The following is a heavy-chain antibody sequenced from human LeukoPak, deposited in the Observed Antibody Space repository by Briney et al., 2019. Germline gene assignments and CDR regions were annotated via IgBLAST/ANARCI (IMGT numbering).Heavy chain of an antibody. D-gene: IGHD1-26*01. CDR2: INWNGGST. CDR1: GFTFNAYA. Sequence: GGSLRLSCTASGFTFNAYAMNWVRQAPGKGLEWVSGINWNGGSTDYADSVKGRFTISRDNAKNSLYLEMNSLRVEDTAFYYCARVERGATADYWGQGTLVTVSS. J-gene: IGHJ4*02. CDR3: ARVERGATADY. V-gene: IGHV3-20*04.